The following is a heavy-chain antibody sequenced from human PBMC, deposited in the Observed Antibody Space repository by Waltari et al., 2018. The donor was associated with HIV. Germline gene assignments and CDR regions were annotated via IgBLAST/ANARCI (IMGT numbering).Heavy chain of an antibody. V-gene: IGHV3-53*01. CDR2: INSVGSS. D-gene: IGHD4-4*01. CDR1: GFTVSSNY. Sequence: EVQLVESGGGLIQPGGSLRLSCAASGFTVSSNYMSWVRQAPGKGLEWVSVINSVGSSYYADSVKGRFTISRDNSKNTVFLQMNSLRADDTAVYYCARAGDSNFGYWCFNLWGRGTLLTVSS. J-gene: IGHJ2*01. CDR3: ARAGDSNFGYWCFNL.